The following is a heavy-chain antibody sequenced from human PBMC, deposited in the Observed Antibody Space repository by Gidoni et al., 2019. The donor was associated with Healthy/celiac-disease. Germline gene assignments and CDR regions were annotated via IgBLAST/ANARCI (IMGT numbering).Heavy chain of an antibody. CDR2: IYWDDDK. J-gene: IGHJ4*02. Sequence: QITLKESGPTLVKPTQTLTLTCTFSGFSLSTSGVGVGWIRQPPGKALEWLALIYWDDDKRYSPSLKSRLTITKDTSKNQVVLTMTNMDPVDTATYYCAHRRGGYCSSTSCYVFDYGGQGTLVTVSS. V-gene: IGHV2-5*02. CDR1: GFSLSTSGVG. CDR3: AHRRGGYCSSTSCYVFDY. D-gene: IGHD2-2*01.